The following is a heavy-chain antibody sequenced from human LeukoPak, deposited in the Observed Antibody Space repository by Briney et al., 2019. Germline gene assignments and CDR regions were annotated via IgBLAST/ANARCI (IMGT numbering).Heavy chain of an antibody. D-gene: IGHD3-3*01. Sequence: PSQTLSLTCTVSGGSISSGSYYWSWIRQPAGKGLEWIGRIYTSGSTNYNPSLKSRVTISVDTSKNQFSLKLSSVTAADTAVYYCARVRKLRFLDDYYMDVWGKGTTVTVSS. CDR1: GGSISSGSYY. CDR3: ARVRKLRFLDDYYMDV. CDR2: IYTSGST. J-gene: IGHJ6*03. V-gene: IGHV4-61*02.